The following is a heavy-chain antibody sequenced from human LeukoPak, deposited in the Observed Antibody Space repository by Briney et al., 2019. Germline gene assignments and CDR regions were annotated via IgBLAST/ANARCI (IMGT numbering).Heavy chain of an antibody. D-gene: IGHD2-21*02. V-gene: IGHV3-11*04. J-gene: IGHJ4*02. CDR3: ARDFGTIVVVTAIVD. CDR1: GFSLSDYY. Sequence: GGSLRLSCVASGFSLSDYYMSWIRQAPGKGLEWVSYIGSTIYYADSVKGRFTISRDNAKNSLYLQMNSLRAEDTAVYYCARDFGTIVVVTAIVDWGQGTLVTVSS. CDR2: IGSTI.